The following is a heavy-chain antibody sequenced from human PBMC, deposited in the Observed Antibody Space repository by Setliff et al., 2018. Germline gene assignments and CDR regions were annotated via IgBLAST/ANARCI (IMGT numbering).Heavy chain of an antibody. CDR1: GGSISSGDHY. CDR2: IYYSGST. J-gene: IGHJ4*01. Sequence: SETLSLTCSVSGGSISSGDHYWTWIRQPPGKGLEWIGFIYYSGSTYYNPSLESRGSVSVDTSKNQFSLKLSSVTTADTAIYYCVRGPHCDISTGGVYHFDYWGPGTLVTVSS. D-gene: IGHD3-9*01. CDR3: VRGPHCDISTGGVYHFDY. V-gene: IGHV4-30-4*08.